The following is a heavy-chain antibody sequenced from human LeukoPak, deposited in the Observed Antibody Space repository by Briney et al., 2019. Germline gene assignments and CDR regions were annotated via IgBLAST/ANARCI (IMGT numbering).Heavy chain of an antibody. J-gene: IGHJ4*02. D-gene: IGHD3-10*01. Sequence: GGSLRLSCAASRFTLSSYAMSWVRQAPGKGLEWVSAISGSGGSTYYADSVKGRFTISRDNSKNTLYLQMNSLRAEDTAVYYCARALLLWFGELTLWGQGTLVTVSS. V-gene: IGHV3-23*01. CDR3: ARALLLWFGELTL. CDR2: ISGSGGST. CDR1: RFTLSSYA.